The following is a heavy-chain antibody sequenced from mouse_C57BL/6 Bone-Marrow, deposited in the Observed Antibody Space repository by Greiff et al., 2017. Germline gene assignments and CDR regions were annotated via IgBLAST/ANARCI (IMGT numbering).Heavy chain of an antibody. CDR2: IDPSDSYT. D-gene: IGHD2-14*01. V-gene: IGHV1-69*01. CDR1: GYTFTSYW. Sequence: QVQLQQPGAELVMPGASVKLSCKASGYTFTSYWMHWVKQRPGQGLEWIGEIDPSDSYTNYNQKFKGKSTLTVDKSSSTAYMQLSSLTSEDSAVXYCARVYYRYYFDYWGQGTTLTVSS. J-gene: IGHJ2*01. CDR3: ARVYYRYYFDY.